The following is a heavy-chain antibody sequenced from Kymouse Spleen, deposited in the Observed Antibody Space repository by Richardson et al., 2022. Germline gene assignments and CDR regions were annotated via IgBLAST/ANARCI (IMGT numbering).Heavy chain of an antibody. J-gene: IGHJ6*02. D-gene: IGHD4-17*01. V-gene: IGHV3-9*01. CDR1: GFTFDDYA. CDR2: ISWNSGSI. Sequence: EVQLVESGGGLVQPGRSLRLSCAASGFTFDDYAMHWVRQAPGKGLEWVSGISWNSGSIGYADSVKGRFTISRDNAKNSLYLQMNSLRAEDTALYYCAKDNYGDYGDYYYYGMDVWGQGTTVTVSS. CDR3: AKDNYGDYGDYYYYGMDV.